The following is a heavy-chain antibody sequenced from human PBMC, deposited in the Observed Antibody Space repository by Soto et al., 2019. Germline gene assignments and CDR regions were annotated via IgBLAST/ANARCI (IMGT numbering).Heavy chain of an antibody. CDR3: AKDTGRCGDYGVNYMDV. CDR1: GFTFDDYA. J-gene: IGHJ6*03. D-gene: IGHD4-17*01. Sequence: EVQLVESGGGLVQPGRSLRLSCAASGFTFDDYAMHWVRQAPGKGLEWVSGISWNSGSIGYADSVKGRFTISRDNAKNSLYLQMNSLRAEDTALYYCAKDTGRCGDYGVNYMDVWGKGTTVTVSS. CDR2: ISWNSGSI. V-gene: IGHV3-9*01.